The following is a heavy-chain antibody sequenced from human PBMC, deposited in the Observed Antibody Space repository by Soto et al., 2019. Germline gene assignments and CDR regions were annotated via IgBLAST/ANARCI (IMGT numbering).Heavy chain of an antibody. Sequence: QVQLQESGPGLVKPSETLALTCTVSGGSVSSGSYYWSWIRQPPGKGLEWIGYIYYSGSTNYNPSHKSRVTIAVDTSKNQFSLKLSSVTAADTAVYYCARARGIVGATIDYWGQGTLVTVSS. D-gene: IGHD1-26*01. CDR3: ARARGIVGATIDY. CDR2: IYYSGST. V-gene: IGHV4-61*01. J-gene: IGHJ4*02. CDR1: GGSVSSGSYY.